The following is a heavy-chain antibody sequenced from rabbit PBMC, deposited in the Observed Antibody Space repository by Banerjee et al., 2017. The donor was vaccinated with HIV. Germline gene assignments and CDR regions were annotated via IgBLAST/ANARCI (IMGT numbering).Heavy chain of an antibody. CDR1: GFSFSSSYD. Sequence: QEQLEESGGGLVQPGGSLTLSCKASGFSFSSSYDMCWVRQAPGKGLDWIGCINYGGNTYYASWAKGRFTISKTSSTVDLKMTSLTAADTATYFCARDADDGYTLFNLWGQGTLVTVS. V-gene: IGHV1S45*01. CDR2: INYGGNT. D-gene: IGHD6-1*01. CDR3: ARDADDGYTLFNL. J-gene: IGHJ4*01.